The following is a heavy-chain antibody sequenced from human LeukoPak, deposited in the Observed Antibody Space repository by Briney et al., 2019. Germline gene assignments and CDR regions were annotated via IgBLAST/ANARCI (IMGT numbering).Heavy chain of an antibody. D-gene: IGHD3-3*01. J-gene: IGHJ6*02. V-gene: IGHV1-24*01. Sequence: AASVKVSCKVSGYTLTELSMHWVRQAPGKGLEWMGGFDPEDGETIYAQKFQGRVTMTEDTSTDTAYMELSSLRSEDTAVYYCATSGITIFGVVIRYGMDVWGQGTTVTVSS. CDR2: FDPEDGET. CDR3: ATSGITIFGVVIRYGMDV. CDR1: GYTLTELS.